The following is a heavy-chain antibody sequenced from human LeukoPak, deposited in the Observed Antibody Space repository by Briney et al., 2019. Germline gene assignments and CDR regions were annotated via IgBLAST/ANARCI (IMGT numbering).Heavy chain of an antibody. J-gene: IGHJ6*02. CDR2: INPNSGGT. Sequence: GASVKVSCKASGYTFTGYYMHWVRQAPGQGLEWMGWINPNSGGTNYAQKFQGRVTMTRDTSISTAYMELSRLRSDDTAVYYCARPTGGYYYYGMDVWGQGTTVTVSS. V-gene: IGHV1-2*02. CDR1: GYTFTGYY. CDR3: ARPTGGYYYYGMDV.